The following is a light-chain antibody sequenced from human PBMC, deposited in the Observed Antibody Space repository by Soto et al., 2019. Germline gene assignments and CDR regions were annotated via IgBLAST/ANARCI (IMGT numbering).Light chain of an antibody. Sequence: DIQMTQSPSSLSASVGDRVTITCRASQDISSWLAWYQHKPEKAPKSLIYAASSLQSGAPSRFSVSVSGPDFTLTISILLPEDFATYYCHQYNTYPYTFGQRTKLDIK. CDR2: AAS. CDR3: HQYNTYPYT. J-gene: IGKJ2*01. V-gene: IGKV1D-16*01. CDR1: QDISSW.